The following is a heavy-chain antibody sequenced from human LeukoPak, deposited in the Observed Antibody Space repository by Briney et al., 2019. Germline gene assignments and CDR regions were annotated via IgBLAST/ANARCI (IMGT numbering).Heavy chain of an antibody. CDR1: GFTFSSYG. Sequence: GGSLRLSCAASGFTFSSYGMHWVRQAPGKGLEWVSVISSDGSNKYYADSVKGRFTISRDNTKNTLYLQMNSLRAEDTAVFYCANENSYDSSGYLDNWGQGTLVPVSS. V-gene: IGHV3-30*18. CDR3: ANENSYDSSGYLDN. CDR2: ISSDGSNK. D-gene: IGHD3-22*01. J-gene: IGHJ4*02.